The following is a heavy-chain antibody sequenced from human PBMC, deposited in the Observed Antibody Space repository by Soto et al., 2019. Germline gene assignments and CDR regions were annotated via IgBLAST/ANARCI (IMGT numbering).Heavy chain of an antibody. V-gene: IGHV4-31*03. Sequence: QVQLQESGPGLVKPSQTLSLTCTVSGGSISSGGYYWSWIRQHPGKGLEWIGYIYYSGSTYYNPSLKSRVTISVDTSKNQFALKLSSVTAADTAVYYCSREGGIVGATAADYWGQGTLVTVSS. CDR3: SREGGIVGATAADY. D-gene: IGHD1-26*01. J-gene: IGHJ4*02. CDR2: IYYSGST. CDR1: GGSISSGGYY.